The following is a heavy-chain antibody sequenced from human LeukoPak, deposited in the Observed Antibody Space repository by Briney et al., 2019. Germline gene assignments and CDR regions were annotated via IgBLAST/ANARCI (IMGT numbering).Heavy chain of an antibody. Sequence: GGSLRLSCEASTFNFGLYVMTWARQAPGKGLEWVSGISGGGLSTYHTDSVKGRFTISRENSKNTLYLEMTRLRTEDTAVYFCGRGGSTRAQAFDVWGQGTMVTVSS. D-gene: IGHD2-15*01. V-gene: IGHV3-23*01. CDR1: TFNFGLYV. CDR2: ISGGGLST. CDR3: GRGGSTRAQAFDV. J-gene: IGHJ3*01.